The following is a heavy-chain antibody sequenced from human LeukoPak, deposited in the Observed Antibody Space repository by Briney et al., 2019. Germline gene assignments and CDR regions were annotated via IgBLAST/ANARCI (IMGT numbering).Heavy chain of an antibody. CDR3: ARGLRYFDWSHSCYMDV. CDR1: GGSISSSSYY. Sequence: PSETLSLTCTVSGGSISSSSYYWGWIRQPPGKGLEWIGSIYYSGSTYYNPSLKSRVTISVDTSKNQFSLKLSSVTAADTAVYYCARGLRYFDWSHSCYMDVWGKGTTVTVSS. CDR2: IYYSGST. D-gene: IGHD3-9*01. V-gene: IGHV4-39*01. J-gene: IGHJ6*03.